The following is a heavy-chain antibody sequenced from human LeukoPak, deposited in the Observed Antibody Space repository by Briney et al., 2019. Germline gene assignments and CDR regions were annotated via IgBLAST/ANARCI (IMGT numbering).Heavy chain of an antibody. CDR3: ARAVVKFWYFDL. D-gene: IGHD3-22*01. CDR1: GGSISSSSYY. CDR2: IYYSGST. J-gene: IGHJ2*01. V-gene: IGHV4-39*07. Sequence: SETLSLTCTVSGGSISSSSYYWGWIRQPPGKGLEWIGSIYYSGSTYYNPSLKSRVTISVDTSKNQFSLKLSSVTAADTAVYYCARAVVKFWYFDLWGRGTLVTVSS.